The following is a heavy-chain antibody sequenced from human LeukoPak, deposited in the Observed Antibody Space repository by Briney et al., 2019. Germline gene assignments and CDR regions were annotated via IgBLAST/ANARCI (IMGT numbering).Heavy chain of an antibody. CDR3: ARADRQRELPYYFDY. J-gene: IGHJ4*02. CDR2: ISSSSSYI. CDR1: GFTFSSYS. Sequence: GGSLRLSCAASGFTFSSYSMNWVRQAPGKGLEWVSSISSSSSYIYYADSVKGRFTISRDNAKNSLYLQMNSLRAEDTAVYYCARADRQRELPYYFDYWGQGTLVTVSS. V-gene: IGHV3-21*01. D-gene: IGHD1-26*01.